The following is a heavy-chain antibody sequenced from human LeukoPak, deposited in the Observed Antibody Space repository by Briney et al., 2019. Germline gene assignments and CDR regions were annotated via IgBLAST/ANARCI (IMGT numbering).Heavy chain of an antibody. D-gene: IGHD4-17*01. CDR1: GFTFSSYW. J-gene: IGHJ5*02. V-gene: IGHV3-7*01. CDR3: ARGPYGDYVLDWFDP. CDR2: IKQDGSEK. Sequence: PGGSLRLSCAASGFTFSSYWMSWVRQAPGKGLEWVAKIKQDGSEKYYGDSVKGRFTISRDNAKNSLYLQMNSLRAEDTAVYYCARGPYGDYVLDWFDPWGQGTLVTVSS.